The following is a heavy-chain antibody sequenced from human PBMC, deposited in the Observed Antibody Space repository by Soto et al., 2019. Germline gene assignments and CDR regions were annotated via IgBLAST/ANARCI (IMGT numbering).Heavy chain of an antibody. CDR3: ARARDYYDGSGYYPFHFDH. V-gene: IGHV1-46*01. CDR1: GFIFTDYY. D-gene: IGHD3-22*01. Sequence: QVELVQSGAEVKKPGASVKLSCKALGFIFTDYYLHGGRQAPGQGLDCMGIFNPSGGSTSYAQKFQGRVTVTRDTSTSTVYMELSSLTSEDTAVYYCARARDYYDGSGYYPFHFDHWGQGALVTVSS. CDR2: FNPSGGST. J-gene: IGHJ4*02.